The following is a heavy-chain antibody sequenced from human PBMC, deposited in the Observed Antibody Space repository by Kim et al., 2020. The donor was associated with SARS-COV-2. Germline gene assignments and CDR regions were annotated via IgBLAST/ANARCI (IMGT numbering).Heavy chain of an antibody. CDR2: ISGSGGTT. CDR3: AKVHQSFYYYDSSGYYYFDY. J-gene: IGHJ4*02. CDR1: GFAFSSYA. D-gene: IGHD3-22*01. Sequence: GGSLRLSCAASGFAFSSYAMSWVRQAPGKGLQWVSAISGSGGTTYYADSVKGRFTISRDNSKNTLYLQMNSLRAEDTAVYYCAKVHQSFYYYDSSGYYYFDYWGQGTLVTVSS. V-gene: IGHV3-23*01.